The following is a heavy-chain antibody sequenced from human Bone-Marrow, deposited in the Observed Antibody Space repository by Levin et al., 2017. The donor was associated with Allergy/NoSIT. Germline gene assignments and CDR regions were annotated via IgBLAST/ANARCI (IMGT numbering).Heavy chain of an antibody. D-gene: IGHD5-12*01. CDR3: ARHRYNGYVDPFDY. J-gene: IGHJ4*02. Sequence: SETLSLTCTVSGGSISSSSYYWGWIRQPPGKGLEWLGTFYYDGRTYYNPSLKSRVTISIDTSKNQFSLRLSSVTAADTAVYYCARHRYNGYVDPFDYWGQGALVTVSS. CDR1: GGSISSSSYY. V-gene: IGHV4-39*01. CDR2: FYYDGRT.